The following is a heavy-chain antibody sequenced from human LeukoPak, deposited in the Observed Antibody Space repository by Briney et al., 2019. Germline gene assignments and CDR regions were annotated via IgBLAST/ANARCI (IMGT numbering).Heavy chain of an antibody. Sequence: PGGSLRLSCAASGFTFSSYWMSWVRQAPGKGLEWVANIKQDGSEKYYVDSVKGRFTISRDNAKNSLYLQMNSLRAEDTAVYYCARDRVVVAAITTFNWGREGWDYYYYYYMDVWGKGTTVTVSS. V-gene: IGHV3-7*01. J-gene: IGHJ6*03. CDR2: IKQDGSEK. D-gene: IGHD2-15*01. CDR3: ARDRVVVAAITTFNWGREGWDYYYYYYMDV. CDR1: GFTFSSYW.